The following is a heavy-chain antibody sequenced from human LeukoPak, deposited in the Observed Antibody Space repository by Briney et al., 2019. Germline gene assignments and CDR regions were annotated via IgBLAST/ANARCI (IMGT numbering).Heavy chain of an antibody. CDR1: GFTFSNYW. V-gene: IGHV3-7*01. CDR2: IKQHGSEK. J-gene: IGHJ4*02. D-gene: IGHD3-10*01. Sequence: GWSLRLSCAASGFTFSNYWMNWVRQAPGKGLEWVANIKQHGSEKYYVDSVKGRFTTSRDNAKNSLYLQMNSLRAEDTAVYYCARAGDYYGSGSYSYWGQGTLVTVSS. CDR3: ARAGDYYGSGSYSY.